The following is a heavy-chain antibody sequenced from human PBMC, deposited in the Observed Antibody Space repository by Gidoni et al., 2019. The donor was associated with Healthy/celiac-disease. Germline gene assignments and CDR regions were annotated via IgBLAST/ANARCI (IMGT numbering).Heavy chain of an antibody. CDR3: ARHGRPPLQYGNWFDP. V-gene: IGHV4-39*01. CDR2: IYYSGST. CDR1: GGSISSSSYY. Sequence: QLQLQESGPGLVKPSETLSLTCTAPGGSISSSSYYCGWIRQPPGKGLEWIGSIYYSGSTYYNPYLKSRVTISVDTSKNQFSLKLSSVTAADTAVYYCARHGRPPLQYGNWFDPWGQGTLVTASS. J-gene: IGHJ5*02. D-gene: IGHD4-4*01.